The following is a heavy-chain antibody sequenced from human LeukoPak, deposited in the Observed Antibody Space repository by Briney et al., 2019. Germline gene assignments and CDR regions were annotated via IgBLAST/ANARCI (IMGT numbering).Heavy chain of an antibody. D-gene: IGHD3-22*01. J-gene: IGHJ6*02. CDR2: MNPNSGNT. V-gene: IGHV1-8*01. Sequence: ASVKVSCKASGYTFTSYDINWVRQATGQGLEWMGWMNPNSGNTGYAQKFQGRVTMTRNTSISTAYMELSSLRSEDTAVYYCARLEGSSGYYYYYYYGMDVWGQGTTVTVSS. CDR3: ARLEGSSGYYYYYYYGMDV. CDR1: GYTFTSYD.